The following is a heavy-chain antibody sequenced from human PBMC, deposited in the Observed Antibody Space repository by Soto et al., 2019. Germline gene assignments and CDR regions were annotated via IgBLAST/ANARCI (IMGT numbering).Heavy chain of an antibody. Sequence: EVQLLESGGGFVQPGESLRLSCVASGFTFSLSAMSWVRQAPGRGLEWVSSISGGGGSTEYTESVKGRFTISRDNSKDTVHLQMNSLRAEDTAVYYCAKGPEYDILTGCDYWGQGALVTVSS. V-gene: IGHV3-23*01. CDR2: ISGGGGST. J-gene: IGHJ4*02. D-gene: IGHD3-9*01. CDR3: AKGPEYDILTGCDY. CDR1: GFTFSLSA.